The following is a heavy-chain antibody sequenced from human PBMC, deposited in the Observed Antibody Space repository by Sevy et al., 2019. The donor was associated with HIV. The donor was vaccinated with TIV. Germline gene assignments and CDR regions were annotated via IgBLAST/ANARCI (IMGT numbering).Heavy chain of an antibody. J-gene: IGHJ1*01. D-gene: IGHD1-1*01. CDR2: ISYDGINK. Sequence: GGSLRFSCATSGFTFSSYSMHWVRQAPGKGLEWVATISYDGINKHYADSVKGRFTISRDNFKNSLSLQMNSLRAEDTAVYFCALERLSSDVAEYFQNRGQGTLVTVSS. CDR3: ALERLSSDVAEYFQN. CDR1: GFTFSSYS. V-gene: IGHV3-30-3*01.